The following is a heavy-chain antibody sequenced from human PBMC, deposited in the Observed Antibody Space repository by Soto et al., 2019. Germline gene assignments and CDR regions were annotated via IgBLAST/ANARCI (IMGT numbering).Heavy chain of an antibody. Sequence: GESLRLSCAASGFIFSTYGMHWVRQAPGKGLEWVALISFDGRQKYYAESLKGRFTISRDNSKDMLYLEVNSLRAEDTAVYYCAKDESRYCTDSTCYPTDYWGQGTLVTVSS. V-gene: IGHV3-30*18. J-gene: IGHJ4*02. D-gene: IGHD2-15*01. CDR1: GFIFSTYG. CDR3: AKDESRYCTDSTCYPTDY. CDR2: ISFDGRQK.